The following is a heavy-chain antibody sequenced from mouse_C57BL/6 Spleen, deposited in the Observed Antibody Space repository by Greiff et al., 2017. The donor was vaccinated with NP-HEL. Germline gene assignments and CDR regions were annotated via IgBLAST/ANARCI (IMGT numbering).Heavy chain of an antibody. J-gene: IGHJ1*03. CDR1: GFTFSDYG. Sequence: EVKVVESGGGLVQPGGSLKLSCAASGFTFSDYGMAWVRQAPRKGPEWVAFISNLAYSIYYADTVTGRFTISRENAKNTLYLEMSSLRSEYTAMYYCARVGSSYEAWYFDVWGTGTTVTVSS. V-gene: IGHV5-15*01. CDR3: ARVGSSYEAWYFDV. D-gene: IGHD1-1*01. CDR2: ISNLAYSI.